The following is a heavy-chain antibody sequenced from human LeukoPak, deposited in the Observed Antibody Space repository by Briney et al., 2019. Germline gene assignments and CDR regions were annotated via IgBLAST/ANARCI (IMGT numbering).Heavy chain of an antibody. Sequence: GGSLRLSCAASGFTFDDYAMHWVRQAPGKGLEWVSGISWNSGSIGYADSVKGRFTISRDNAKNSLYLQMNSLRAEDTALYYCAKVINRARYDILTGYYDYWGQGTLVTVSS. CDR2: ISWNSGSI. CDR3: AKVINRARYDILTGYYDY. D-gene: IGHD3-9*01. V-gene: IGHV3-9*01. J-gene: IGHJ4*02. CDR1: GFTFDDYA.